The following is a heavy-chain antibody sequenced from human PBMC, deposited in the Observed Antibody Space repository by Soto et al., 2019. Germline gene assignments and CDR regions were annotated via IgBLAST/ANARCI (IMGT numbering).Heavy chain of an antibody. D-gene: IGHD2-15*01. CDR1: GGSISNSSYL. J-gene: IGHJ4*02. CDR3: ARFPVVVAAHFDY. Sequence: PSETLSLTCSVSGGSISNSSYLWGRVRQPPGKGLQWIGSVSHIGSTNYNPSLKSRLTISVGTSKTQSSLRLDSVTAADTAMYYCARFPVVVAAHFDYWGQGTLVTVSS. CDR2: VSHIGST. V-gene: IGHV4-39*01.